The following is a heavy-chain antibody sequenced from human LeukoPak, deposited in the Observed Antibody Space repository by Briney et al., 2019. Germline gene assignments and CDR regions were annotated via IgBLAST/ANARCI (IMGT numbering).Heavy chain of an antibody. J-gene: IGHJ4*02. CDR1: GGSISSSSYH. CDR2: IYYSGST. CDR3: AREDPGDYGSGSYSY. V-gene: IGHV4-39*07. D-gene: IGHD3-10*01. Sequence: TSETLSLTCTVSGGSISSSSYHWGWIRQPPGKGLEWIGSIYYSGSTYYNPSLKSRVTISVDTSKNQFSLKLSSVTAADTAVYYCAREDPGDYGSGSYSYWGQGTLVTVSS.